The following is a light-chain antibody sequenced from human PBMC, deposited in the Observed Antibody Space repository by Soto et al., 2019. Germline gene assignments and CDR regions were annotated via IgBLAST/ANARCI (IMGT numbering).Light chain of an antibody. CDR2: YDS. CDR3: QVWDSSSDHK. Sequence: SYELTQTPSVSVAPEKTARITCGGNNIGSKSVQWYQQKPGQAPVLVIYYDSDRPSGIPERFSGSNSGNTATLTISRVEAGDEADYYCQVWDSSSDHKFGGGTQLTVL. CDR1: NIGSKS. V-gene: IGLV3-21*04. J-gene: IGLJ7*01.